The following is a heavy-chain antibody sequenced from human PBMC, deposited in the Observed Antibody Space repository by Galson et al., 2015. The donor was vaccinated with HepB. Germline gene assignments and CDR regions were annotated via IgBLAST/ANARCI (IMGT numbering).Heavy chain of an antibody. D-gene: IGHD3-10*01. Sequence: ETLSLTCTVPGGPFNVYYWSWVRQSAEKGLEWIGRIHSNGATNYSPSLKGRVTMSVDTSKSQFSLKLRSVTASDTAIYYCARHAYRSSSDFYYHGMDVWGQGTTVTVSS. CDR1: GGPFNVYY. J-gene: IGHJ6*02. V-gene: IGHV4-4*07. CDR2: IHSNGAT. CDR3: ARHAYRSSSDFYYHGMDV.